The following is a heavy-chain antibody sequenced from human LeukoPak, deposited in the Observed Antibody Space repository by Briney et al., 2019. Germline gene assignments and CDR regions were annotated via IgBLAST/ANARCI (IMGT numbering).Heavy chain of an antibody. D-gene: IGHD3-10*01. CDR1: GFTFNNFA. CDR3: AKMAIAKGATQGRGFLQFDF. V-gene: IGHV3-23*01. Sequence: GGSLRLSCAASGFTFNNFAMSWVRQAPGKGLEWVSLISGSGGDSKSVDSVKGRFVTSRDNSKNSLYLQLSSLRPEDTAVYYCAKMAIAKGATQGRGFLQFDFWGQGTLVTVSS. J-gene: IGHJ4*02. CDR2: ISGSGGDS.